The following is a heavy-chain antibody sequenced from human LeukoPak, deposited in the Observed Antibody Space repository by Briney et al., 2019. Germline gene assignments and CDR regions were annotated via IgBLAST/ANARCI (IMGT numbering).Heavy chain of an antibody. CDR1: GFTFSSYS. CDR2: ISSSSSYI. V-gene: IGHV3-21*01. CDR3: ALDPTGTTRNWLDP. D-gene: IGHD1-1*01. Sequence: PGGSLRLSCAASGFTFSSYSMNWVRQAPGKGLEWVSSISSSSSYIYYADSVKGRFTISRDNAKNSLYLQMNSLRAEDTAVYYCALDPTGTTRNWLDPWGQGTLVTVSS. J-gene: IGHJ5*02.